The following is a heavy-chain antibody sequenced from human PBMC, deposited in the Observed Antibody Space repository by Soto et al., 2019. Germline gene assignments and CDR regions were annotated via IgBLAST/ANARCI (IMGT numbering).Heavy chain of an antibody. J-gene: IGHJ5*02. D-gene: IGHD2-15*01. Sequence: SVKVSCKASGGTFSSYTISWVRQAPGQGLEWMGRIIPILGIANYAQKFQGRVTITADKSTSTAYMELSSLRSEDTAVYYCAREFFVVVVAATTNWFDPWGQGNLVTVSS. CDR2: IIPILGIA. V-gene: IGHV1-69*04. CDR1: GGTFSSYT. CDR3: AREFFVVVVAATTNWFDP.